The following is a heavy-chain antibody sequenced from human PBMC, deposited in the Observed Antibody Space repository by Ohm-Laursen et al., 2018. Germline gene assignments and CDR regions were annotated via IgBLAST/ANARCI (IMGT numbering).Heavy chain of an antibody. V-gene: IGHV3-23*01. CDR2: ISAGGGNT. J-gene: IGHJ4*02. D-gene: IGHD4-11*01. Sequence: SLRLSCAAFGFIVNSNHMSWVRQAPGKGLEWVSAISAGGGNTYYADSVKGRFTISRDNSKNTLYLQMNSLRAEDTAVYYCAKRDVSNYHCFDSWGQGTLVTVSS. CDR1: GFIVNSNH. CDR3: AKRDVSNYHCFDS.